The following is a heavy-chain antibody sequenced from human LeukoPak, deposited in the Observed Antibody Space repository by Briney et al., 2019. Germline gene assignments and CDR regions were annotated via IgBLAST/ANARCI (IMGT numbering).Heavy chain of an antibody. J-gene: IGHJ4*02. CDR1: GYTFTSYY. Sequence: GASVKVSCKASGYTFTSYYMHWVRQAPGQGLEWMGIINPSGGSTSYAQKFQGRVTMTRNTSTSTVYMELSSLRSEDTAVYYCARALFVDAYFDYWGQGTLVTVSS. CDR2: INPSGGST. V-gene: IGHV1-46*03. CDR3: ARALFVDAYFDY. D-gene: IGHD2-21*01.